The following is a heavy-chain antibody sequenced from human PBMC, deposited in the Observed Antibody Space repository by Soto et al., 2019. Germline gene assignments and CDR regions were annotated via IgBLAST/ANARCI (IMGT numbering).Heavy chain of an antibody. J-gene: IGHJ6*02. CDR2: ISYDGSNK. CDR1: GFTFSSYA. V-gene: IGHV3-30-3*01. Sequence: QVQLVESGGGVVQPGRSLRLSCAASGFTFSSYAMHWVRQAPGKGLEWVAVISYDGSNKYYADSVKGRFTISRDNSKNTLYLQMNSLRADDTAVYYCARDLRSGYDYYYYYGMDVWGQGTTVTVSS. CDR3: ARDLRSGYDYYYYYGMDV. D-gene: IGHD5-12*01.